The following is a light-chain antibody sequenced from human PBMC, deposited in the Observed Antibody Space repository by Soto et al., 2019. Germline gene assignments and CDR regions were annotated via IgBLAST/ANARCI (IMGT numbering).Light chain of an antibody. V-gene: IGLV2-14*01. CDR2: EVR. CDR3: SSYTSSGTLEV. CDR1: RSDVGGYNF. J-gene: IGLJ1*01. Sequence: QSALTQPASVSGSPEQSITISCTGTRSDVGGYNFVSWYQQFPGKAPKLMIYEVRNRPSGISNRFSGSKSGNTASLTISGLQAEDEADYYCSSYTSSGTLEVFGTGTKLTVL.